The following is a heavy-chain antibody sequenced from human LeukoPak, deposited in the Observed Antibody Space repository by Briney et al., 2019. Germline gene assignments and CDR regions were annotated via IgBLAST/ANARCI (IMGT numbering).Heavy chain of an antibody. J-gene: IGHJ3*02. D-gene: IGHD6-19*01. CDR3: AKDVRQWLDAFDI. CDR2: ISSTTSSI. CDR1: GFTFSDCS. Sequence: GGSLRLSCAASGFTFSDCSMNWVRQPPGKGLEWVSYISSTTSSIYYADSVKGRFTISRDNANNSLYLHMNSLRAEDTAVYYCAKDVRQWLDAFDIWGQGTMVTVSS. V-gene: IGHV3-48*01.